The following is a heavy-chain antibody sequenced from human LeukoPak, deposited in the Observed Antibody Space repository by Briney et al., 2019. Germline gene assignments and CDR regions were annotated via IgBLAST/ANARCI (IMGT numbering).Heavy chain of an antibody. CDR1: GGSISSSDW. Sequence: SETLSLTCAVSGGSISSSDWWTWVRQLPGEGLEWIGEIYHSGSTKYNPSLKSRVTISVDKSKNQFSLKVSSVTAADTAVYYCARDASLQMGAFDVWGQGTMATVSS. J-gene: IGHJ3*01. V-gene: IGHV4-4*02. CDR2: IYHSGST. CDR3: ARDASLQMGAFDV. D-gene: IGHD1-1*01.